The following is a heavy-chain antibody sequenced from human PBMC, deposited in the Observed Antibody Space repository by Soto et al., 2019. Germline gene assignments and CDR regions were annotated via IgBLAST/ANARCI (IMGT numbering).Heavy chain of an antibody. CDR2: ISGSGGST. D-gene: IGHD2-8*01. J-gene: IGHJ4*02. CDR1: GFTFSSYA. V-gene: IGHV3-23*01. CDR3: AKEQMVPKGPYYFDY. Sequence: PWGSLRLSCASSGFTFSSYAMSWVRQAPGKGLEWVSAISGSGGSTYYADSVKGRFTISRDNSKNTLYLQMNSLRAEDTAVYYCAKEQMVPKGPYYFDYWGQGTLVTGSS.